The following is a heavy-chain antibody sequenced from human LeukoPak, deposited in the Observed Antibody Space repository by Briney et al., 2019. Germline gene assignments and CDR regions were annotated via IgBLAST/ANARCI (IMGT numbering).Heavy chain of an antibody. CDR3: ARLRAMAGHRGGFDF. CDR1: GDSISYHNYY. Sequence: SETLSLTCAVSGDSISYHNYYWDWIRQPPGKGLEWIGTVYYTGNTHYNPPLKSRVAISVDTSKNQFSLQLTSMTAADTAVYYCARLRAMAGHRGGFDFWGRGTMVTVSS. D-gene: IGHD6-19*01. CDR2: VYYTGNT. V-gene: IGHV4-39*01. J-gene: IGHJ3*01.